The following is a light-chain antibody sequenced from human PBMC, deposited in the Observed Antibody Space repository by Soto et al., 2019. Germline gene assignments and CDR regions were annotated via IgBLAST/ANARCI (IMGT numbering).Light chain of an antibody. J-gene: IGLJ1*01. V-gene: IGLV2-14*01. Sequence: QSVLTQPASVSGSPGQSITISCTGTSSDVGGYNYVFWYQQHPGKAPKLMIYDVRNRPSGVSNRFSGSKSGNTASLTISGLQAEDEADYYCSSYTTSSTPFYVFGTGTKVTVL. CDR3: SSYTTSSTPFYV. CDR1: SSDVGGYNY. CDR2: DVR.